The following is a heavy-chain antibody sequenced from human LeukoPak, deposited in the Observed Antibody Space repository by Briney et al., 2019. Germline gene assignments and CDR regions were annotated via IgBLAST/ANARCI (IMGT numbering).Heavy chain of an antibody. CDR2: IYYSGST. CDR1: GGSISSYY. CDR3: ARLLVGPLDAFDI. V-gene: IGHV4-59*08. J-gene: IGHJ3*02. D-gene: IGHD2-8*02. Sequence: SETLCLTCTVSGGSISSYYWSWIRQPPGEGLEYIGYIYYSGSTNYSPSLKSRVTISVDTSKNQFSLKLNSVTAADTAVYYCARLLVGPLDAFDIWGQGTMVTVSS.